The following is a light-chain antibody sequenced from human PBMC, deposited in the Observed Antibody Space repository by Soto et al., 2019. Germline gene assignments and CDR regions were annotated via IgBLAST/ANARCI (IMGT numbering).Light chain of an antibody. V-gene: IGKV1-8*01. J-gene: IGKJ2*01. CDR3: QQYNSFPQP. CDR2: RAS. Sequence: AIRMTQSPSSFSASTGDRVTITCRATQGISNYLAWYQQKPGKAPKLLIYRASVLESGAPSRFIGGGSGTNFSLTISYLQSEDFATYYCQQYNSFPQPFGQGTKLEIK. CDR1: QGISNY.